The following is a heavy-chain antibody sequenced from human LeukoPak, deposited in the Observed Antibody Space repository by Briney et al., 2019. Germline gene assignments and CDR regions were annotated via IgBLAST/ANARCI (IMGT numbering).Heavy chain of an antibody. V-gene: IGHV1-18*01. CDR2: ISAYNGNT. D-gene: IGHD3-10*01. CDR3: ARDLGGLNYYGSGSYDGGPQYNWFDR. Sequence: ASVKVSCKASGYTFTSYGISWLRQAPGQGLDWMGWISAYNGNTNYAQKVQGRVTMTTDTSTSTAYMELRSLRSDDTAVYYCARDLGGLNYYGSGSYDGGPQYNWFDRWGQGTLVTVSS. J-gene: IGHJ5*02. CDR1: GYTFTSYG.